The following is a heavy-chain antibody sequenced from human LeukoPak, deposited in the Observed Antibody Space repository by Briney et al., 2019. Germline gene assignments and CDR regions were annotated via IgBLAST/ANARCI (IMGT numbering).Heavy chain of an antibody. CDR2: IYYSKNP. CDR1: GGSITSIIAY. J-gene: IGHJ4*02. Sequence: SSETPSLTCTVSGGSITSIIAYWGWVRHPPGKGLEWIGRIYYSKNPYYNPSLKSRVTQSADTAKTEFSRTLGSVSATDTAVYYCVSPRGFSYDYFDYWGQGTLVTVSS. V-gene: IGHV4-39*01. CDR3: VSPRGFSYDYFDY. D-gene: IGHD5-18*01.